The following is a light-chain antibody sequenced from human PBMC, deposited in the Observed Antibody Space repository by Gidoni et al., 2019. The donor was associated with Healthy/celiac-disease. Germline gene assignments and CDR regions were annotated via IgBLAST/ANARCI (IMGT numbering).Light chain of an antibody. CDR1: QSIRSW. CDR3: QQYDSHSPWT. J-gene: IGKJ1*01. Sequence: DVKLTHSPSTLSASVGDRVAITSRASQSIRSWLAWYQQKPGKPPKHLISQASRLDSGVPSRFSGGGSGTEFTLTISSLQPDDFVTYYCQQYDSHSPWTFGQGTKVEIK. V-gene: IGKV1-5*03. CDR2: QAS.